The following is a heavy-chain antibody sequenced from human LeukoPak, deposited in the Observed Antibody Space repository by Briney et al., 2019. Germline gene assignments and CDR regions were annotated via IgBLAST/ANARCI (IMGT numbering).Heavy chain of an antibody. CDR1: GFTFSSYA. V-gene: IGHV3-23*01. J-gene: IGHJ6*03. CDR3: AKDRPWSGWIYYYYYYMDV. CDR2: ISGSGGST. Sequence: GGSLRLSCAASGFTFSSYAMSWVRQAPGKGLEWVSAISGSGGSTYYADSVKGRFTISRDNSKNTLYLQMNSLRAEDTGVYYCAKDRPWSGWIYYYYYYMDVWGKGTTVTISS. D-gene: IGHD6-19*01.